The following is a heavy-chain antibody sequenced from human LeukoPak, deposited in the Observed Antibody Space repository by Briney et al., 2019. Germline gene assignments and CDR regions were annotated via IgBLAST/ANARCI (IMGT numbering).Heavy chain of an antibody. V-gene: IGHV4-59*01. CDR1: GGSISSYY. Sequence: SETLSLTCTVSGGSISSYYWSWLRQPPGKGLEWIGYIYYSGSTNYNPSLKSRVTISVDTSKNQFSLKLSSVTAADTAVYYCARRVFGVVGSSWYFDLWGRGTLVTVSS. CDR2: IYYSGST. J-gene: IGHJ2*01. CDR3: ARRVFGVVGSSWYFDL. D-gene: IGHD3-3*01.